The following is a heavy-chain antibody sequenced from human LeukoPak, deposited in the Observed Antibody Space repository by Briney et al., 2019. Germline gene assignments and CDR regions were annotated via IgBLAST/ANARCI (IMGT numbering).Heavy chain of an antibody. V-gene: IGHV3-21*01. Sequence: GGSLRLSCAASGFTFSSYSMNWVRQAPGKGLEWVSSISSSSSYIYYADSAKGRFTISRDNAKNSLYLQMNSLRAEDTAVYYCARESLGYCTNGVCYYYFDYWGQGTLVTVSS. CDR2: ISSSSSYI. CDR1: GFTFSSYS. J-gene: IGHJ4*02. CDR3: ARESLGYCTNGVCYYYFDY. D-gene: IGHD2-8*01.